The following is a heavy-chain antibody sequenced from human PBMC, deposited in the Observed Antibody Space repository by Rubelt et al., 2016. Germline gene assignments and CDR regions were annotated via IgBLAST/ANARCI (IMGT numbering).Heavy chain of an antibody. J-gene: IGHJ2*01. CDR1: GGTFSSYA. D-gene: IGHD3-22*01. V-gene: IGHV1-18*01. Sequence: QVQLVQSGAEVKKPGSSVKVSCKASGGTFSSYAISWLRQAPGQGLEWMGWISAYNGNTNYAQKLKGRVTMTTDTSTSTAYMERRSLRSDDTAVYYCARFTMTIDWYFDLWGRGTLVTVSS. CDR2: ISAYNGNT. CDR3: ARFTMTIDWYFDL.